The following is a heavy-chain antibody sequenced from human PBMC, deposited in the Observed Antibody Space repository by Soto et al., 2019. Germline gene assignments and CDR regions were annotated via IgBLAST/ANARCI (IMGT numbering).Heavy chain of an antibody. J-gene: IGHJ6*02. D-gene: IGHD3-22*01. CDR2: IIPIFGTA. CDR1: GGTFSSYA. Sequence: SVKVSCKASGGTFSSYAISWVRQAPGQGLEWMGGIIPIFGTANYAQKFQGRVTITADESTSTAYMELSSLRSEDTAVYYCARDPFSVVVIPPYYYYGMDVWGQGTTVTVSS. CDR3: ARDPFSVVVIPPYYYYGMDV. V-gene: IGHV1-69*13.